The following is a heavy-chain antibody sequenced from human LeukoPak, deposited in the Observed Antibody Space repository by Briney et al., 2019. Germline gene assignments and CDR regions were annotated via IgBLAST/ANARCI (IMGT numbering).Heavy chain of an antibody. V-gene: IGHV3-21*01. J-gene: IGHJ6*04. CDR1: GFSFSDYN. Sequence: GGSLRLSCAASGFSFSDYNMNWVRQAPGKALEWVSSITTTGTYIFYGDSVKGRFTISRDNAKNSLYLQMNSLRAEGTAVYYCAELGITMIGGVWGKGTTVTISS. CDR3: AELGITMIGGV. CDR2: ITTTGTYI. D-gene: IGHD3-10*02.